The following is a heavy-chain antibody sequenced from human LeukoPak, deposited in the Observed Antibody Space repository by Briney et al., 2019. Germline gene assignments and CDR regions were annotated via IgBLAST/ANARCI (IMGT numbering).Heavy chain of an antibody. CDR1: GFTVSSNY. V-gene: IGHV3-53*05. CDR3: AKWYYYDSSRFDDY. CDR2: IYSGGST. D-gene: IGHD3-22*01. J-gene: IGHJ4*02. Sequence: PGGSLRLSCAASGFTVSSNYMSWVRQAPGKGLEWVSVIYSGGSTYYADSVKGRFTISRDNSKNTLYLQMNSLRAEDTAVYYCAKWYYYDSSRFDDYWGQGTLVTVSS.